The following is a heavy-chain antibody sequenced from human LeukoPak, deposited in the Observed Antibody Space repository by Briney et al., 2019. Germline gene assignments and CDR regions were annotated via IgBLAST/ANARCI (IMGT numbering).Heavy chain of an antibody. CDR1: GGSISSYY. CDR2: IYYSGST. D-gene: IGHD6-19*01. J-gene: IGHJ6*03. Sequence: PSETLSLTCTVSGGSISSYYWSWIRQPPGKGLEWIGYIYYSGSTNYNPSLKSRVTISVDTSKNQLSLKLSSVTAADTAVYYCARDRWAVAGTGYYYYMDVWGKGTTVTVSS. CDR3: ARDRWAVAGTGYYYYMDV. V-gene: IGHV4-59*01.